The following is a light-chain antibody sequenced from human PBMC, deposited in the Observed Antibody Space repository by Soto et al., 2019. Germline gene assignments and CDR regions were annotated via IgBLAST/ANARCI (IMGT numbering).Light chain of an antibody. J-gene: IGKJ1*01. CDR3: QQYYNWPKP. CDR2: LGS. CDR1: QSLLHSNGYNY. Sequence: DIVMTQSTLSLSVTTGEPASIACRSSQSLLHSNGYNYLDWYLQKPGQSPQLLIYLGSSRAAGVPARFSGSGSGTEFTLTISSLQSEDSAVYCCQQYYNWPKPFGQGTKVDIK. V-gene: IGKV2-28*01.